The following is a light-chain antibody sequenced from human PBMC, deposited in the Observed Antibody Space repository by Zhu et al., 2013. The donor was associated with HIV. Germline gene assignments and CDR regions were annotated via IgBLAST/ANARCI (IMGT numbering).Light chain of an antibody. J-gene: IGKJ4*01. CDR3: QQYGSSPLT. V-gene: IGKV3-20*01. CDR2: GAS. CDR1: QSIGNN. Sequence: MTQSPDTLSVSPGDRATLSCRASQSIGNNLAWHHQRPGQSPRLLIYGASTRAAGVPARFRGSGSGTDFTLTISRLEPEDFAVYYCQQYGSSPLTFGGGTTVESK.